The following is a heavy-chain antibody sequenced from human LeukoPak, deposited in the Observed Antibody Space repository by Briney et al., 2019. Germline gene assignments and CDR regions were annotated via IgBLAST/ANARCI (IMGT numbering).Heavy chain of an antibody. D-gene: IGHD3-10*01. Sequence: PSETLSLTCTVSGGSISSYYWSWIRQPPGKGLQWIGYIYYSGSTNYNPSLNSRVTISIDTSKNQFSLKLSSVTAADTAVYYCARGPIYYYGSGSYYKYWGQGTLVTVSS. CDR3: ARGPIYYYGSGSYYKY. V-gene: IGHV4-59*12. J-gene: IGHJ4*02. CDR1: GGSISSYY. CDR2: IYYSGST.